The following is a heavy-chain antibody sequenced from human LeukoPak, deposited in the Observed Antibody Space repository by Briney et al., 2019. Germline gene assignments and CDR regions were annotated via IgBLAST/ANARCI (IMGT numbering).Heavy chain of an antibody. CDR1: GGSISSYY. CDR3: ARYDFWSGYPPGTYYYYMDV. CDR2: IYTSGST. D-gene: IGHD3-3*01. Sequence: SETLSLTCTVSGGSISSYYWSWIRQPAGKGLEWIGRIYTSGSTNYNPSLKSRVTMSVDPSKNQFSLKLSSVTAADTAVYYCARYDFWSGYPPGTYYYYMDVWGKGTTVTVSS. J-gene: IGHJ6*03. V-gene: IGHV4-4*07.